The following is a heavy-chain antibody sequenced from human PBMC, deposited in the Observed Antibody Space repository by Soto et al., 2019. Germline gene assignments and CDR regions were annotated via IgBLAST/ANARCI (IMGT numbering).Heavy chain of an antibody. J-gene: IGHJ4*02. CDR3: ARRRGNCSGGTCYSDFDY. CDR2: IYYSGTT. V-gene: IGHV4-39*01. D-gene: IGHD2-15*01. CDR1: GGSIGTTFYY. Sequence: QLQLQESGPGLVKPSETLSLSCTVSGGSIGTTFYYWSWIRPPPGKGLEWIGMIYYSGTTYYNPSLRSRVTSSVDTSKNQFSLWLTSVTAADTAVYYCARRRGNCSGGTCYSDFDYWGQGTRVTVSS.